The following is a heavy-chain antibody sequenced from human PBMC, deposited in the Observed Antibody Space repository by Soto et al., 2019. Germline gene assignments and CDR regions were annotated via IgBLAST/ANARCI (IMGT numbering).Heavy chain of an antibody. CDR1: EGTFISHA. J-gene: IGHJ5*02. CDR3: TRGTKGPGHYGPGSQGWFDP. Sequence: QVQLVQSGAEVKKSGSSGKVSCKASEGTFISHAINWVRQAPGQGLDWMGSIIPVTETPNYAQKFQGRVTITADKSTTTVYMELISLTSEDTAVYYCTRGTKGPGHYGPGSQGWFDPWGQGTPVTVSS. V-gene: IGHV1-69*06. CDR2: IIPVTETP. D-gene: IGHD3-10*01.